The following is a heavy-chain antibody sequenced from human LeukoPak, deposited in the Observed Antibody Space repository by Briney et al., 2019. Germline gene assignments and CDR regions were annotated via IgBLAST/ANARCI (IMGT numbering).Heavy chain of an antibody. V-gene: IGHV4-39*01. CDR3: ARRLRLPTARKKTNNWFDP. CDR1: GGSISSSNYY. Sequence: SETLSLTCTVSGGSISSSNYYWGWIRQPPGKGLEWIGTIYYSGSTYYNPSLKSRITISVDTSKNQFSLKLSSVTAADTAVYYCARRLRLPTARKKTNNWFDPWGQGTLVTVSS. D-gene: IGHD5-12*01. CDR2: IYYSGST. J-gene: IGHJ5*02.